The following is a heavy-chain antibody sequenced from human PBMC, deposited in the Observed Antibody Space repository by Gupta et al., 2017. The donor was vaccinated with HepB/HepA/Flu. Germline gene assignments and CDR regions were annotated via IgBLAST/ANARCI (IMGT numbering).Heavy chain of an antibody. CDR3: ARAHSSSPYRPRYYYMDV. Sequence: QVQLVQSGAEVKKLGPSVKVSCKASGGTFSSFAISWVRQAPGQGLEWMGGIIPIFGTANYAQKFQGRVTITADESTSTAYMELSSLRSEDTAVYYCARAHSSSPYRPRYYYMDVWGKGTTVTVSS. V-gene: IGHV1-69*01. CDR2: IIPIFGTA. J-gene: IGHJ6*03. D-gene: IGHD6-6*01. CDR1: GGTFSSFA.